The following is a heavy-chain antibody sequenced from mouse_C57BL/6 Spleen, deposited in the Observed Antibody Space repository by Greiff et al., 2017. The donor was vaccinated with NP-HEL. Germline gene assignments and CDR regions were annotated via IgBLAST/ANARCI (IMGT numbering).Heavy chain of an antibody. D-gene: IGHD2-3*01. V-gene: IGHV1-80*01. CDR3: ARPYDGYYDMMDY. Sequence: VQLQQSGAELVKPGASVTISCKASGYAFSSYWMNWVKQRPGKGLEWIGQIYPGDGDTNYNGKFKGKATLTADKSSSTAYMQLSSLTSEDSAVYFCARPYDGYYDMMDYWGQGTSVTVSS. CDR1: GYAFSSYW. J-gene: IGHJ4*01. CDR2: IYPGDGDT.